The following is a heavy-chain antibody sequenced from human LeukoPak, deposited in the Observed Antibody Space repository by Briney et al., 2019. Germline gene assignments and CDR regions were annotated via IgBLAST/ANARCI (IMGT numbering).Heavy chain of an antibody. CDR3: ARGGVVQGNYDY. Sequence: PGGSLRLSCAASGFTFSSYSMNWVCQAPGKGLEWVSSISGNSDYIYYADSVKGRFTISRDNAKNSLYLQMNSLRAEDTAVYYCARGGVVQGNYDYWGQGTLVTVSS. CDR2: ISGNSDYI. V-gene: IGHV3-21*01. CDR1: GFTFSSYS. J-gene: IGHJ4*02. D-gene: IGHD3-10*01.